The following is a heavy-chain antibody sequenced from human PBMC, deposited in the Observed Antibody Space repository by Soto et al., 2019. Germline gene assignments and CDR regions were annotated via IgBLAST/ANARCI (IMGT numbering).Heavy chain of an antibody. Sequence: EGQLVESGGGLVKRGGSLRLSCAASGFAFQTYTMEWLRQPPGKGLEWVSSITISGNYIYYADSVKGRFTISRDNGRNSVYLQMNSLRAEDTAVYYCAKVGVLRTNFRWFDLWGQGTLVTVSS. CDR3: AKVGVLRTNFRWFDL. CDR2: ITISGNYI. V-gene: IGHV3-21*01. D-gene: IGHD2-8*01. CDR1: GFAFQTYT. J-gene: IGHJ5*02.